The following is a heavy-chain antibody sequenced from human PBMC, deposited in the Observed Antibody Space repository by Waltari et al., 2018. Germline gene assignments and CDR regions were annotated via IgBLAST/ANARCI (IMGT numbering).Heavy chain of an antibody. J-gene: IGHJ6*02. D-gene: IGHD5-12*01. CDR3: AREGVDARYYYYGMDV. CDR2: IYYSGST. Sequence: QVQLQESGPGLVKPSQTLSLTCTVSGGSISSGDYYWSWIRQPPGKGLEWIGYIYYSGSTYYNPSLKSRVTISVDTSKNQFSLKLSSVTAADTAVYYCAREGVDARYYYYGMDVWGQGTTVTVSS. V-gene: IGHV4-30-4*08. CDR1: GGSISSGDYY.